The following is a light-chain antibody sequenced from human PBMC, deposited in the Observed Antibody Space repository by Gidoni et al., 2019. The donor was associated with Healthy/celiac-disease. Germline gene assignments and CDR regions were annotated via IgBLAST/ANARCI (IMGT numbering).Light chain of an antibody. Sequence: QSALTQPASVSASPGQSITISCPGTSSDVGGYNYVSWYQQQPGKAPKLMIYEVSNRPSGVSTRFSGSKSGNTASLTISGLQAEDEADYYCSSYTSSSTYVFGTGTKVTVL. CDR2: EVS. V-gene: IGLV2-14*01. CDR3: SSYTSSSTYV. CDR1: SSDVGGYNY. J-gene: IGLJ1*01.